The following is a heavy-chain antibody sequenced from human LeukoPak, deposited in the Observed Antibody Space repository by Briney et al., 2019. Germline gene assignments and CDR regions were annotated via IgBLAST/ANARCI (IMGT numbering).Heavy chain of an antibody. Sequence: SETLSLTCAVYGGSFSGYYWSWIRQPPGKGLEWIGEINHSGSTNYNPSLKSRVTISVDTSKNQFSLKLSSVTAADTAVYYCARYRSPNHAFDIWGQGTMVTVSS. CDR3: ARYRSPNHAFDI. J-gene: IGHJ3*02. V-gene: IGHV4-34*01. CDR2: INHSGST. D-gene: IGHD2-8*01. CDR1: GGSFSGYY.